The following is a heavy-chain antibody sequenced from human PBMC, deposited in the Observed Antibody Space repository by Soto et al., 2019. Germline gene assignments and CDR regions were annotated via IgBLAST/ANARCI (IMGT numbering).Heavy chain of an antibody. J-gene: IGHJ6*02. CDR2: FDPEDGET. CDR1: GYTLTELS. D-gene: IGHD3-10*01. V-gene: IGHV1-24*01. CDR3: ATTRRIWFGERYGMDV. Sequence: GASVKVSCKVSGYTLTELSMHWVRQAPGKGLEWMGGFDPEDGETIYAQKFQGRVTMTEDTSTDTAYMGLSSLRSEDTAVYYCATTRRIWFGERYGMDVWGQGTTVTVSS.